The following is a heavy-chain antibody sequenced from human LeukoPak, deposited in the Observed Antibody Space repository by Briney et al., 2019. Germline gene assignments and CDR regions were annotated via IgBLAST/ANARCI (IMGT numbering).Heavy chain of an antibody. V-gene: IGHV3-30-3*01. CDR3: ARRAGDTSGEGWFDP. Sequence: PGGSLRLSCAASGFTFSSYAMHWVRQAPGKGLEWVAVISYDGSNKYYADSVKGRFTISRDNSKSTLYLQMNSLKPDDTAVYYCARRAGDTSGEGWFDPWGQGTLVTVSS. J-gene: IGHJ5*02. D-gene: IGHD3-22*01. CDR2: ISYDGSNK. CDR1: GFTFSSYA.